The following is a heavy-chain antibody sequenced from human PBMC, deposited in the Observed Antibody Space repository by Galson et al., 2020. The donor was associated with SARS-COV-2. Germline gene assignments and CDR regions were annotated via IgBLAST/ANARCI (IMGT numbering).Heavy chain of an antibody. V-gene: IGHV4-38-2*02. J-gene: IGHJ4*02. CDR1: GDSISSGYY. CDR2: IYHSGST. Sequence: SETMSLTCTVSGDSISSGYYWGWIRQPPGRGLEWIGSIYHSGSTYYNPSLRSRLTISVDTSKHQFSLRLRSETAADTAMYYCARDRASGYSYALWGQGTLVTVSS. CDR3: ARDRASGYSYAL. D-gene: IGHD5-18*01.